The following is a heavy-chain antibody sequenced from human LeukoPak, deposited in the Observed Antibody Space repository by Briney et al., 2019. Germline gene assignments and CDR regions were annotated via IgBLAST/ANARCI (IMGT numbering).Heavy chain of an antibody. CDR1: GYTFTSYD. CDR3: ASYFGNGDAFDI. V-gene: IGHV1-8*03. D-gene: IGHD1-1*01. Sequence: ASVKVFCKASGYTFTSYDINWVRQATGQGLEWMGWMNPNSGNTGYAQKFQGRVTITRNTSISTAYMELSSLRSEDTAVYYCASYFGNGDAFDIWGQGTMVTVSS. CDR2: MNPNSGNT. J-gene: IGHJ3*02.